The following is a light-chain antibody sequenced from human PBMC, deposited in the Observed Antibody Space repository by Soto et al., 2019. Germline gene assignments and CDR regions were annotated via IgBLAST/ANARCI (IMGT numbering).Light chain of an antibody. CDR2: NND. Sequence: QSFLTQPPSASVTPGQRVTISCSGSSSNIETNLVHWYQHLPGASPRLLIFNNDQRPSGVPDRFSASKSGTSASLAISGLRSEDEADYYCTATDDRLTGPVFGGGTKVTVL. V-gene: IGLV1-47*02. CDR3: TATDDRLTGPV. CDR1: SSNIETNL. J-gene: IGLJ2*01.